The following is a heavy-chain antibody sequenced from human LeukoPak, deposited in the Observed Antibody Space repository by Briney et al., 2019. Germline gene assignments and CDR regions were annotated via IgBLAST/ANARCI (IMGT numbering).Heavy chain of an antibody. CDR2: INEDGSVK. D-gene: IGHD1-26*01. J-gene: IGHJ5*02. V-gene: IGHV3-7*05. Sequence: PGESLRLSCAASGFTFSNYCMSWVRQAPGKGLDWVGNINEDGSVKYYVDSVKGRFTISRDNAKNSLYLQMNSLRAEDTAVYYCARDLGASQHLSWFGPWGQGTLVTVSS. CDR1: GFTFSNYC. CDR3: ARDLGASQHLSWFGP.